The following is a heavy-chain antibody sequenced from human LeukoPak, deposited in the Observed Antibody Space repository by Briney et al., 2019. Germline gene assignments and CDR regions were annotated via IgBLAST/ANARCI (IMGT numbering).Heavy chain of an antibody. CDR2: ISSGGRTI. Sequence: GGSLRLSCAASGFTFSNYEMNWARQAPGKGLEWVSYISSGGRTIYYADSVKGRFTISRDNAKNSLYLQMNSLRAEDTAVYYCARGITMIVGTYYFDYWGQGTLVTVSS. CDR3: ARGITMIVGTYYFDY. D-gene: IGHD3-22*01. CDR1: GFTFSNYE. J-gene: IGHJ4*02. V-gene: IGHV3-48*03.